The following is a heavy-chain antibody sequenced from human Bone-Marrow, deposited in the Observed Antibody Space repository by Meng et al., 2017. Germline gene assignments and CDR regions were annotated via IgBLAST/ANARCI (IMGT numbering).Heavy chain of an antibody. CDR1: GYTFTSYD. Sequence: ASVKVSCKASGYTFTSYDINWVRQATGQGLEWMGWMNTNSGNTGYAQKFQGRVTMTRNTSISTAYMELSSLRSEDTAVYYCAVSMLSDYYYYGMDVWGQGTTVTVSS. D-gene: IGHD2-8*01. CDR2: MNTNSGNT. V-gene: IGHV1-8*01. J-gene: IGHJ6*02. CDR3: AVSMLSDYYYYGMDV.